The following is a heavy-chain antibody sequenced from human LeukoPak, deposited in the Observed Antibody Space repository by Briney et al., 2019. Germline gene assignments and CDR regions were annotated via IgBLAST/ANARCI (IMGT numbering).Heavy chain of an antibody. CDR3: ARHRSATHTPGDY. CDR2: IYPGDSDT. CDR1: GYSFTSYW. D-gene: IGHD2-15*01. Sequence: GESLKISCKGSGYSFTSYWIGWVRQMPGKGLEWVGIIYPGDSDTRYSPSFQGQGTISAAKSISTAYLQWRSLKASETAIYYCARHRSATHTPGDYWGQGTLVTVSS. V-gene: IGHV5-51*01. J-gene: IGHJ4*02.